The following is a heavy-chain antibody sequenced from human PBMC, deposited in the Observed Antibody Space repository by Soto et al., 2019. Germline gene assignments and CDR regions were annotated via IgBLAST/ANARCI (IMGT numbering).Heavy chain of an antibody. D-gene: IGHD6-19*01. V-gene: IGHV3-48*02. Sequence: EVQLVESGGGLVQPGGSLRLSCAASGFTFSSYSMNWVRQAPGKGLEWVSYISSSSSTIYYADSVKGRFTISRDNAKNSLYLQMNGLRDEDTAVDYCAREQWLAPFDYWGQGTLVTVSS. CDR2: ISSSSSTI. CDR1: GFTFSSYS. J-gene: IGHJ4*02. CDR3: AREQWLAPFDY.